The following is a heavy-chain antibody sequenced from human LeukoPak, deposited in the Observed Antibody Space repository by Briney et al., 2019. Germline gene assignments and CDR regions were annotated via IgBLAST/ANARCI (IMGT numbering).Heavy chain of an antibody. Sequence: KPSETLSLTCTVSGGSISSYYWSWIRQPAGKGLEWIGRIYTSGNTNYNPSHKSRVTMSVDTSKNQFSLKLSSVTAADTAVYYCAREEFHYDSSGYYERWYFDLWGRGTLVTVSS. CDR2: IYTSGNT. D-gene: IGHD3-22*01. CDR1: GGSISSYY. J-gene: IGHJ2*01. CDR3: AREEFHYDSSGYYERWYFDL. V-gene: IGHV4-4*07.